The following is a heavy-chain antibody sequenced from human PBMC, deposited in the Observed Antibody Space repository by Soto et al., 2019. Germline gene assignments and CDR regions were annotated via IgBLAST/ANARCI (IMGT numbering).Heavy chain of an antibody. CDR1: GFTFSSYA. CDR3: PMMGFVLMELCYVPQ. V-gene: IGHV3-23*01. J-gene: IGHJ4*01. D-gene: IGHD2-8*01. Sequence: EVQLLESGGGLVQPGGSLRLSCTASGFTFSSYAMSWVRQAPGKELAWVATISGNSGKTNYAETVKGRFSISIDNSKNTVHLQLDSVRAEYTAVYFCPMMGFVLMELCYVPQGGHGTLVTVCS. CDR2: ISGNSGKT.